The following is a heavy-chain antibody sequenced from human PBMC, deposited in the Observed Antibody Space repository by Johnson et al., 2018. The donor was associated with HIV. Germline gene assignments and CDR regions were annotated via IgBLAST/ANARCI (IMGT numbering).Heavy chain of an antibody. CDR2: IWYDGSNK. Sequence: VQLVESGGGVVQPGRSLRLSCAASGFTFSSYGMHWVRQAPGKGLEWVAVIWYDGSNKYYADSVKGRFTISRDNSKNTLYLQMNSLRVADTAVYYCAKGAAAAGPDAFDIWGQGTMVTVSS. V-gene: IGHV3-33*06. J-gene: IGHJ3*02. CDR1: GFTFSSYG. D-gene: IGHD6-13*01. CDR3: AKGAAAAGPDAFDI.